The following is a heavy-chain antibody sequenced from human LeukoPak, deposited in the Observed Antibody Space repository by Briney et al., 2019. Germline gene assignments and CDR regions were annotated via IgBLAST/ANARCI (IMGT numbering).Heavy chain of an antibody. D-gene: IGHD3-22*01. V-gene: IGHV4-39*01. Sequence: SETLSLTCTVSGGSISSSSYYWGWIRQPPGKGLEWIGTIYYTGTTYYNPSLKSRATISIDTSKNQFSLRLNSVTAADTAVYFCARASNYFDILNWGQGTLVTVSS. J-gene: IGHJ4*02. CDR1: GGSISSSSYY. CDR3: ARASNYFDILN. CDR2: IYYTGTT.